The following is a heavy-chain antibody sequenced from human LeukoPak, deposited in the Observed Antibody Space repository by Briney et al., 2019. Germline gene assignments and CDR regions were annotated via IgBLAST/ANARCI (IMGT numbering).Heavy chain of an antibody. J-gene: IGHJ4*02. V-gene: IGHV3-23*01. CDR3: AFSYGSGSYCRF. CDR1: GFTFSSYA. D-gene: IGHD3-10*01. CDR2: ISGSGGST. Sequence: GGSLRLSCAASGFTFSSYAMSWVRQAPGKGLEWVSAISGSGGSTYYADSVKGRFTISRDNSKNTLYLQMNRPRAEDTAVYYCAFSYGSGSYCRFWGQGTLVTVSS.